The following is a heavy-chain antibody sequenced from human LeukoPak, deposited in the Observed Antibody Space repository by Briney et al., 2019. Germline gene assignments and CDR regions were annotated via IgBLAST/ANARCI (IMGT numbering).Heavy chain of an antibody. V-gene: IGHV3-33*01. CDR1: GFTFSSYG. CDR2: VWYDGSNK. Sequence: GGSLRLSCAASGFTFSSYGMHWVRQAPGKGLEWVAVVWYDGSNKYYADSVKGRFTISRDNSKNTLYLQMNSLRAEDTAVYYCARDGTVTTSAPDYWGQGTLVTVSS. J-gene: IGHJ4*02. CDR3: ARDGTVTTSAPDY. D-gene: IGHD4-17*01.